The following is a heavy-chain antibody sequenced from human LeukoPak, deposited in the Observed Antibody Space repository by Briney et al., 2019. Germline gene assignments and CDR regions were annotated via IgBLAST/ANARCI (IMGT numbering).Heavy chain of an antibody. D-gene: IGHD2-2*02. CDR1: GFTFSSYA. CDR2: ISYDGSNK. J-gene: IGHJ6*02. Sequence: PGGSLRLSCAASGFTFSSYAMHWVRQAPGKGLEWVAVISYDGSNKYYADSVKGRFTISRGNSKNTLYLQMNSLRAEDTAVYYCAREDCSSTSCYKDYYYGMDVWGQGTTVTVSS. V-gene: IGHV3-30-3*01. CDR3: AREDCSSTSCYKDYYYGMDV.